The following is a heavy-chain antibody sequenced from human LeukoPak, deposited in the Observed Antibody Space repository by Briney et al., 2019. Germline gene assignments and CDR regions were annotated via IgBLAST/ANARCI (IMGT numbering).Heavy chain of an antibody. Sequence: GRSLRLSCAASGFTFSSYAMHWVRQAPGKGLEWVAVISYDGSNKYYADSVKGRFTISRDNSKNTLYLQMNSLRAEDTAVYYCARDNTAMAPAAAFDIWGQGTMVTVSS. V-gene: IGHV3-30-3*01. J-gene: IGHJ3*02. D-gene: IGHD5-18*01. CDR2: ISYDGSNK. CDR3: ARDNTAMAPAAAFDI. CDR1: GFTFSSYA.